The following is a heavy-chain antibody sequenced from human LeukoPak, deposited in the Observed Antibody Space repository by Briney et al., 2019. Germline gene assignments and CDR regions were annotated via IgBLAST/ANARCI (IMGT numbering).Heavy chain of an antibody. D-gene: IGHD6-13*01. CDR2: ISNSGGAT. Sequence: GGSLRLSCAASEFSFSGYAMSWVRQAPGMGLEWVSGISNSGGATYYADSVKGRFTISRDNSKNTLYLQMNSLRVEDTAVYYCAEDRIAAAVMGAFQHWGQGTLVTVSS. CDR1: EFSFSGYA. CDR3: AEDRIAAAVMGAFQH. V-gene: IGHV3-23*01. J-gene: IGHJ1*01.